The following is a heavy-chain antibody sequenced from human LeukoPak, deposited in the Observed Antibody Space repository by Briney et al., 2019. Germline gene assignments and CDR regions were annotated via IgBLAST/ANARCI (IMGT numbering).Heavy chain of an antibody. Sequence: PSETLSLTCTVSGGSISSSSYYWGWIRQPPGKGLEWIGEINHSGSTNYNPSLKSRVTISVDTSKNQFSLKLSSVTAADTAVYYCASPRMAAAGTDYWGQGTLVTVSS. CDR1: GGSISSSSYY. V-gene: IGHV4-39*07. D-gene: IGHD6-13*01. CDR2: INHSGST. J-gene: IGHJ4*02. CDR3: ASPRMAAAGTDY.